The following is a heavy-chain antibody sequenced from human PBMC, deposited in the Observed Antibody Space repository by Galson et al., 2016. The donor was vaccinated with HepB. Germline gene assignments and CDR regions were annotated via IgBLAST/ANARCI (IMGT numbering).Heavy chain of an antibody. CDR2: ISYDGSNK. Sequence: SLRLSCAASGFTFNRYAMHWVRQAPGKGLEWVSLISYDGSNKYYADSVKGRFTFSTANSKNTLYLQMNSLRAEDTGLYYCASNSGYIYGLYYFDYWGPGTLVTVSS. V-gene: IGHV3-30-3*01. J-gene: IGHJ4*02. CDR1: GFTFNRYA. D-gene: IGHD5-18*01. CDR3: ASNSGYIYGLYYFDY.